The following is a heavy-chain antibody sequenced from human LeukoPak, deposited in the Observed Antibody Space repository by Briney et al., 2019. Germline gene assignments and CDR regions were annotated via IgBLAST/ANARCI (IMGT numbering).Heavy chain of an antibody. CDR2: IWYDGSNE. D-gene: IGHD3-22*01. Sequence: GGSLRLSCAASGFAFSSYGMHWVRQAPGKGLEWVAVIWYDGSNEYYADSVKGRFTISRDNSKNTLYLQMNSLRAEDTAVYYCARPPVVGAPRFIFDYWGQGTLVAVSS. CDR3: ARPPVVGAPRFIFDY. CDR1: GFAFSSYG. V-gene: IGHV3-33*01. J-gene: IGHJ4*02.